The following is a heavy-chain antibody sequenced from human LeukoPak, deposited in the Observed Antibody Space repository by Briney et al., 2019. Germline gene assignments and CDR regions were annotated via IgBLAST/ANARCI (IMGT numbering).Heavy chain of an antibody. Sequence: ASVKVSCKASGYTFTGYYMHWVRPAPGQGLEWMGWINPNSGGTNYAQKFQGRVTMTRDTSISTAYMELSRLRSDDTAVYYCASGAGSLGHNTYYYYYMDVWGKGTTVTISS. V-gene: IGHV1-2*02. CDR2: INPNSGGT. CDR3: ASGAGSLGHNTYYYYYMDV. J-gene: IGHJ6*03. D-gene: IGHD1-1*01. CDR1: GYTFTGYY.